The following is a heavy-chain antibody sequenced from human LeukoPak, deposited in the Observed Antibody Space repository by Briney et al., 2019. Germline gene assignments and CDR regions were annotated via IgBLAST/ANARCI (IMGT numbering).Heavy chain of an antibody. V-gene: IGHV1-69*04. CDR2: IIPILGVA. CDR3: AREHYYDSSGYYN. D-gene: IGHD3-22*01. CDR1: GGTFSSYA. Sequence: ASVKVSCKASGGTFSSYAISWVRQAPGQGLEWMGRIIPILGVANYAQKFQGRVTITADKSTSTAYMELSSLRSEDTAVYYCAREHYYDSSGYYNWGQGTLVTVSS. J-gene: IGHJ4*02.